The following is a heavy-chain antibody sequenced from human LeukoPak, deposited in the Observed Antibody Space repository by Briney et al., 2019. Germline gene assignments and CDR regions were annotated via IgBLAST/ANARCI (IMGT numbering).Heavy chain of an antibody. CDR1: GYTFTSYG. CDR2: ISAYNGNT. J-gene: IGHJ4*02. V-gene: IGHV1-18*01. Sequence: GASVKVSCKASGYTFTSYGISWVRQAPGQGLEWMGWISAYNGNTNYAQKLQGRVTMTTDTSTSTAYMELRSLRSDDTAVYYCARRGLGDSSGYQDIHFDYWGQGTLVTVSS. D-gene: IGHD3-22*01. CDR3: ARRGLGDSSGYQDIHFDY.